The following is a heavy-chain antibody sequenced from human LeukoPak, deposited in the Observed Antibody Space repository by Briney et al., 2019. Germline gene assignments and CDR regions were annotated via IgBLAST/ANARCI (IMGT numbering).Heavy chain of an antibody. J-gene: IGHJ6*03. Sequence: ASVKVSCEAPGGTFSSYAISWVRQGPGQGREWMGGIIPIFGTANYAQTFQGRVTITTDEYTRTPYMELSSLRSEDTAVYYCASLYVDRQNPYYYYYMDVWGKGTTVTVSS. D-gene: IGHD2-8*01. V-gene: IGHV1-69*05. CDR1: GGTFSSYA. CDR3: ASLYVDRQNPYYYYYMDV. CDR2: IIPIFGTA.